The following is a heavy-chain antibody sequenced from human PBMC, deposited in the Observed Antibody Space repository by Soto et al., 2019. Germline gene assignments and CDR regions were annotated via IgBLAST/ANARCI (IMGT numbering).Heavy chain of an antibody. CDR1: GFTFSNYG. Sequence: QVQLVESGGGVVQPGRSLRLSCAASGFTFSNYGMNWVRQAPGKGLEWVAVVSSDGSKKYYVDSVKGRFTISRDNSKNTLFLQMDSLTGEDTDVYYCATDGPGKQSLVGYYFDYWGQGTSVTVSS. D-gene: IGHD6-19*01. CDR3: ATDGPGKQSLVGYYFDY. J-gene: IGHJ4*02. CDR2: VSSDGSKK. V-gene: IGHV3-30*03.